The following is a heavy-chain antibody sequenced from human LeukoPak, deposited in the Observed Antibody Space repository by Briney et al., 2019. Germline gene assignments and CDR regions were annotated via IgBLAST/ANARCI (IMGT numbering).Heavy chain of an antibody. CDR3: AKDDEGYY. D-gene: IGHD3-3*01. Sequence: GGSLRLSCAASGFTFSSYWMHWVRQAPGKGLAWVSRINSDGSSTSYADSVKGRFTISRDNAKNTLYLQMNSLRAEDTAVYYCAKDDEGYYWGQGILVTVSS. CDR1: GFTFSSYW. J-gene: IGHJ4*02. CDR2: INSDGSST. V-gene: IGHV3-74*01.